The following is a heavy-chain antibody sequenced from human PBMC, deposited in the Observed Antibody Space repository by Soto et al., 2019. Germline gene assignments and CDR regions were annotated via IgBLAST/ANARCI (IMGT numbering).Heavy chain of an antibody. CDR3: ARGADAFDF. CDR2: ISAYNGNT. J-gene: IGHJ3*01. V-gene: IGHV1-18*01. CDR1: GYTFTKYA. Sequence: ASVKVSCKASGYTFTKYAFSWVRQAPGQGREWMGWISAYNGNTNCAQKVQGRVTMTTDTSTSTAYMELRSLRSDDTAVYYCARGADAFDFWGQGTMVTVSS.